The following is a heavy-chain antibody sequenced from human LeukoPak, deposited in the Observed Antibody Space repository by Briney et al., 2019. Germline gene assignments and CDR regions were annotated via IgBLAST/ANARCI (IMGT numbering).Heavy chain of an antibody. V-gene: IGHV1-8*01. D-gene: IGHD1-26*01. CDR3: ARGGRERYYYYYGMDV. CDR1: GYTFTSYD. Sequence: AASVNLSCTASGYTFTSYDINWVRQAPGQGLEWVVWMNPNSGNTGYAQKFQGRVTMTRNTSISTAYMELSSLRSEDTAVYYCARGGRERYYYYYGMDVWGQGTTVTVSS. CDR2: MNPNSGNT. J-gene: IGHJ6*02.